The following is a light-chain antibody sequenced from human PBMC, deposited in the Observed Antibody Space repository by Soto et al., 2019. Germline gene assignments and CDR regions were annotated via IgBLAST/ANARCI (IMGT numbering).Light chain of an antibody. Sequence: EIVVTQSPGTLSLSPGERATLSCRASQSVSSSYLAWYQQKPGQAPRLLIYGASSRATGIPDRFSGSGSGTDFTLTISRLEPEDFAVYYCQQYCSSPWTFGQGTTVEIK. CDR1: QSVSSSY. CDR3: QQYCSSPWT. CDR2: GAS. J-gene: IGKJ1*01. V-gene: IGKV3-20*01.